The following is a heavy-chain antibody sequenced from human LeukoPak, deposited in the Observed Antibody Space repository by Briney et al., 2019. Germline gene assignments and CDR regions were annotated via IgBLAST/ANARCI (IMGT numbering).Heavy chain of an antibody. V-gene: IGHV3-48*04. Sequence: GGSLTLSCAASGFTFSIYSMTGVPPAPGRGRVGVSNISSSSSTIHYPDSVKGRFTISRDDADKALYLQMDSRRAEDKAVYYCGRDYYGSGSYSVEWGQGTPVTVSS. CDR3: GRDYYGSGSYSVE. J-gene: IGHJ4*02. CDR1: GFTFSIYS. D-gene: IGHD3-10*01. CDR2: ISSSSSTI.